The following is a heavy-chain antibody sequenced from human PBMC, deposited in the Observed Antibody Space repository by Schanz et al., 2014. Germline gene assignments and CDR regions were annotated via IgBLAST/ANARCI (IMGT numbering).Heavy chain of an antibody. Sequence: EVHLVESGGGLVQPGGSLRLSCAASGFTFITFAMSWVRQAPGKGPEWVSAIGGDASRTYYADSVKGGFTISRDNSKSTLYLQRNSLRADDTALYYCARAPPLVRGIAGWFGPWGQGSLVTVSS. V-gene: IGHV3-23*04. CDR3: ARAPPLVRGIAGWFGP. J-gene: IGHJ5*02. CDR1: GFTFITFA. D-gene: IGHD3-10*01. CDR2: IGGDASRT.